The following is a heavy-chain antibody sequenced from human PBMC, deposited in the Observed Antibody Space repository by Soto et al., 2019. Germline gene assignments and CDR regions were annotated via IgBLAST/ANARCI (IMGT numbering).Heavy chain of an antibody. CDR1: GGSISSSSYY. CDR3: ATGATYYDSWTGYYTPYFDY. CDR2: IYYSGST. D-gene: IGHD3-9*01. V-gene: IGHV4-39*01. J-gene: IGHJ4*02. Sequence: PSETLSLTCTVSGGSISSSSYYWGWIRQPPGKGLEWIGSIYYSGSTYYNPSLKSRVTISVDTSKNQFSLKLSSVTAADTAVYYCATGATYYDSWTGYYTPYFDYWGQGTQVTVTS.